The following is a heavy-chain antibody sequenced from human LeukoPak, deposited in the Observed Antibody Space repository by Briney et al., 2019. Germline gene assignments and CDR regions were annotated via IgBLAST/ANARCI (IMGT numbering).Heavy chain of an antibody. D-gene: IGHD3-22*01. CDR1: GFTFSTYN. V-gene: IGHV3-48*04. J-gene: IGHJ3*02. CDR3: ARDSHKFDSSGYYPDAFDI. Sequence: PGGSLRLSCVASGFTFSTYNMNWVRQAPGKGLEWVSFISSGSEIIYYADSVKGRFTISRDNAKKSLYLQMHSLRAEDTAVYYCARDSHKFDSSGYYPDAFDIWGQGTMVTVSS. CDR2: ISSGSEII.